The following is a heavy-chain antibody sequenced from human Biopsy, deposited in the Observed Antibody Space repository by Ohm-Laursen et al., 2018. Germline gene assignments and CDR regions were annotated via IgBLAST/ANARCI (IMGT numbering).Heavy chain of an antibody. J-gene: IGHJ5*02. CDR2: IWYDGSKK. D-gene: IGHD6-19*01. CDR1: GLSFSTYS. Sequence: SLRLSCTASGLSFSTYSMHWVRQAPGKGLEWVAVIWYDGSKKYYADSVKGRFTITRDNSKNTLYLQMNSLRAGDTAVYYCASDRDSSGSFRWNHWGQGTLVTVSS. CDR3: ASDRDSSGSFRWNH. V-gene: IGHV3-33*01.